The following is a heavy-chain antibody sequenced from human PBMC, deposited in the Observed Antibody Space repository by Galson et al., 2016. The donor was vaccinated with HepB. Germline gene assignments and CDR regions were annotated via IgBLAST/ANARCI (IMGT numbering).Heavy chain of an antibody. CDR1: GYNFITYW. V-gene: IGHV5-10-1*01. J-gene: IGHJ4*02. Sequence: QSGAEVKKPGESLRISCMGSGYNFITYWISWVRQMPGKGLEWMGSIDPSDSYTNYGPSFQGHVTISTDRSISTAYLQWSSLKASDTAIYYCAIRLYSSGSFDYWGQGTPVTVSS. D-gene: IGHD6-19*01. CDR3: AIRLYSSGSFDY. CDR2: IDPSDSYT.